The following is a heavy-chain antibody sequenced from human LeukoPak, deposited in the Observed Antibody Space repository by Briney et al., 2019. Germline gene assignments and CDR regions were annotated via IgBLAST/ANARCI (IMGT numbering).Heavy chain of an antibody. J-gene: IGHJ5*02. D-gene: IGHD6-13*01. V-gene: IGHV4-39*01. Sequence: SETLSLTCTVSGGSISSSSYYWVWIRQPPGKGLEWIGSIYYSGSTYYNPSLKSRVTISVDTSKNQYSLKLSSVTAADTAVYYCARRSSSWAGNWFDPWGQGTLVTVSS. CDR3: ARRSSSWAGNWFDP. CDR1: GGSISSSSYY. CDR2: IYYSGST.